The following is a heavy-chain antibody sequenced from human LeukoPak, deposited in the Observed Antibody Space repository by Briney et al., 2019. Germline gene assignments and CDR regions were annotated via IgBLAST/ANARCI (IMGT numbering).Heavy chain of an antibody. CDR3: ASRGVYCGGDCVDDY. Sequence: GASVKVSCKASGGTFSSYAISWVRQAPGQGLEWMGGIIPIFGTANYAQKFQGRVTITADESTSTAYMELSSLRSEDTAVYYCASRGVYCGGDCVDDYWGQGTLVTVSS. V-gene: IGHV1-69*13. D-gene: IGHD2-21*02. CDR2: IIPIFGTA. CDR1: GGTFSSYA. J-gene: IGHJ4*02.